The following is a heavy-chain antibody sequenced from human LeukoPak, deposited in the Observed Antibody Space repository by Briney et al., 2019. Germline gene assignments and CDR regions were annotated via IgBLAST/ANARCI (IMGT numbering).Heavy chain of an antibody. CDR2: ISYDGRQN. Sequence: GGSLRLSCAASGFTFSTYAMNCVRQAPGKGLEWVAVISYDGRQNYYADSVKGRFTISRDNSKNTLYLQMNSLRVEDTAVYYCATTEIWVYPFEHWGQGTLVTVSS. V-gene: IGHV3-30*14. J-gene: IGHJ4*02. CDR3: ATTEIWVYPFEH. CDR1: GFTFSTYA. D-gene: IGHD2-8*01.